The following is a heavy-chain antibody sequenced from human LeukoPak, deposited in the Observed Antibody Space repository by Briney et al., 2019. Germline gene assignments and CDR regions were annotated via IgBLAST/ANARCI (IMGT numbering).Heavy chain of an antibody. CDR2: IYYSGST. CDR1: GRSISGYY. D-gene: IGHD1-14*01. J-gene: IGHJ4*02. Sequence: SETLSLTCTVSGRSISGYYWSWIRQPPGRGLEWIGYIYYSGSTNYNPSLKSRVTISVDTSKNQFSLKLSSVTAADTAVYYCARDFSGFDYWGQGTLVTVSS. V-gene: IGHV4-59*01. CDR3: ARDFSGFDY.